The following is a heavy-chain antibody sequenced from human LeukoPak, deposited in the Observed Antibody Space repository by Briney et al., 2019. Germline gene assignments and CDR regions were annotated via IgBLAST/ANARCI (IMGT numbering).Heavy chain of an antibody. V-gene: IGHV2-5*01. J-gene: IGHJ4*02. CDR1: GFSLSTSGVG. CDR3: AHRLLNWHDSSPSFDY. D-gene: IGHD1-1*01. Sequence: SGPTLVKPTQTLTLTCTFSGFSLSTSGVGVGWIRQPPGKALEWLALIYWNDDKRYSPSLKSRLTITKDTSKNRVVLTMTNMDPVDTATYYCAHRLLNWHDSSPSFDYWGQGTLVTVSS. CDR2: IYWNDDK.